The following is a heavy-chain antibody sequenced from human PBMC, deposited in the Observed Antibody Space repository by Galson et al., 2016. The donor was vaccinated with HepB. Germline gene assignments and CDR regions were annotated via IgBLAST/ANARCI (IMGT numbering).Heavy chain of an antibody. Sequence: SLRLSCAASGFTFSGYDMHWVRQAPGKGLEWVALISYDGRNKNYVDSVKGRFTISRDNSKNTLYLQMNSLRAEDTAVYYCARPPEGDRRYFDLWGQGTTVIVSS. D-gene: IGHD3-16*01. CDR1: GFTFSGYD. V-gene: IGHV3-30*03. CDR3: ARPPEGDRRYFDL. CDR2: ISYDGRNK. J-gene: IGHJ6*02.